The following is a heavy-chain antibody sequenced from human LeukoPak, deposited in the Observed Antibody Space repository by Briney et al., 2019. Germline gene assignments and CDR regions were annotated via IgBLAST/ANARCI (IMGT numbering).Heavy chain of an antibody. CDR2: IRYDGSDK. CDR3: AKGASYGDFLDY. J-gene: IGHJ4*02. D-gene: IGHD5-18*01. CDR1: GFTFSNYA. V-gene: IGHV3-30*02. Sequence: GGSLRLSCAASGFTFSNYAMHCVRQAPGKGLEWVAFIRYDGSDKYYADSVKDRFTISRDNSKNTLYLQMNSLRPEDTAVYYCAKGASYGDFLDYWGQGTLVTVSS.